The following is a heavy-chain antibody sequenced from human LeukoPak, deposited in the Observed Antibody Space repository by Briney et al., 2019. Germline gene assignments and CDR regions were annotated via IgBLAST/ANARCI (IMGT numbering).Heavy chain of an antibody. D-gene: IGHD6-13*01. Sequence: GGSLRLSCAASGFTFSSYWMSWVRQAPGKGLEWVANIKQDGSEKYYVDTVKGRFTISRDNAKNSLYLQMNSLRAEDTAVYYCARRPLAAAGHTYYFDYWGQGTLVTVSS. CDR1: GFTFSSYW. V-gene: IGHV3-7*01. J-gene: IGHJ4*02. CDR3: ARRPLAAAGHTYYFDY. CDR2: IKQDGSEK.